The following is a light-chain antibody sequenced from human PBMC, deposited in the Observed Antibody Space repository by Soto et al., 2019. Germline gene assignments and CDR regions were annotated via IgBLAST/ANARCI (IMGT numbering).Light chain of an antibody. CDR3: RSYTSSSTYV. Sequence: QSALTQPASVSGSPGQSITVSCTGTSSDVGGYNYVSWYQQHPGKAPKLMIYDVSNRPSGVSKRFSGSKSGNTASLTISGLQADVEADYYCRSYTSSSTYVFGTGTKVTVL. V-gene: IGLV2-14*01. J-gene: IGLJ1*01. CDR1: SSDVGGYNY. CDR2: DVS.